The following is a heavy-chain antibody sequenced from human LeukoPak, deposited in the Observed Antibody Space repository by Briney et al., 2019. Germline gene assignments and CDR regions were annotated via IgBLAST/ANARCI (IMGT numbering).Heavy chain of an antibody. V-gene: IGHV4-59*01. D-gene: IGHD6-13*01. Sequence: NPSQTLSLTCTVYAGSISHYYWSWIRQPPGKGLEWIGSIYYSGSTNYNPSLKSRVSISVDTSKSQFSLKLTSLTAADTTVYYSARGQRSSSRQDVIDIWGQGTMVTVSS. CDR2: IYYSGST. J-gene: IGHJ3*02. CDR3: ARGQRSSSRQDVIDI. CDR1: AGSISHYY.